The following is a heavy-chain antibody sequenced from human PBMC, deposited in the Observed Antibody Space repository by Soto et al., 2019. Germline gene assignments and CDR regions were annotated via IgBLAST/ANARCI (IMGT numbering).Heavy chain of an antibody. D-gene: IGHD2-2*01. CDR1: GFTFSSYS. J-gene: IGHJ6*03. V-gene: IGHV3-48*01. CDR3: ARGAVVVPAAPEDYYYYMDV. Sequence: GGSLRLSCAASGFTFSSYSMNWVRQAPGKGLEWVSYISSSSSTIYYADSVKGRFTISRDNAKNSLYLQMNSLRAEDTAVYYCARGAVVVPAAPEDYYYYMDVWGKGTTVTVSS. CDR2: ISSSSSTI.